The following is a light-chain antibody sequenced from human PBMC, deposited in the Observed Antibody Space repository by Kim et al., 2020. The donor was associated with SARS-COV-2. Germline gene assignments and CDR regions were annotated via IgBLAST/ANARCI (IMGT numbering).Light chain of an antibody. Sequence: ASVVDRVHITLRASQSITTYLTWYQQKPGQAPSRLIYAASRLQNGVPSRFSGGVSGTEFTLTISSLQPEDFASYYCPQSYTSPPTFGQGTKVGIK. V-gene: IGKV1-39*01. J-gene: IGKJ1*01. CDR3: PQSYTSPPT. CDR2: AAS. CDR1: QSITTY.